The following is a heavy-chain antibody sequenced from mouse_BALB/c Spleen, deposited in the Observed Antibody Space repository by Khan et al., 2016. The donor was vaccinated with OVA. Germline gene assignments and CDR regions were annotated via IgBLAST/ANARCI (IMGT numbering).Heavy chain of an antibody. CDR2: ISYSGST. J-gene: IGHJ3*01. V-gene: IGHV3-2*02. Sequence: EVELVESGPGLVKPSRSLSLTCTVTGYSITSDYAWNWIRQFPGNKLEWMGYISYSGSTTYNPSLKSRISITRDTSKNQFFLQLNSVTTEDTATYYCARWFTYWGQGTLVTVSA. CDR1: GYSITSDYA. CDR3: ARWFTY.